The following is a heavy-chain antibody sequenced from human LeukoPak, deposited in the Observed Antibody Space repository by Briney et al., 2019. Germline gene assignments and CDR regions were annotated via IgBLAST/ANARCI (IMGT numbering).Heavy chain of an antibody. Sequence: GESLKISCKGSGYSFTSYWISWVRQMPGKGLEWMGRIDPSDSYTNYSPSFQGHVTISADKSISTAYLQWSSLKASDTAMYYCARSPSVVVAATIDAFDIWGQGTMVIVSS. V-gene: IGHV5-10-1*01. CDR3: ARSPSVVVAATIDAFDI. CDR2: IDPSDSYT. CDR1: GYSFTSYW. D-gene: IGHD2-15*01. J-gene: IGHJ3*02.